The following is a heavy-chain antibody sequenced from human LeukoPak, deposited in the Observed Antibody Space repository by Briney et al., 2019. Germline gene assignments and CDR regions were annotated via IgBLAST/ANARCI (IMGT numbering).Heavy chain of an antibody. CDR2: IYYTGST. Sequence: SETLSLTCTVSGGSISSGGYYWSWIRQHPGKGLEWIAYIYYTGSTYYNPSLRSRLTISVDTSKNHFSLRLSSMTAADTAVYYCARVPSVIDAFDIWGQGTMVTVSS. J-gene: IGHJ3*02. CDR1: GGSISSGGYY. CDR3: ARVPSVIDAFDI. V-gene: IGHV4-31*03. D-gene: IGHD2-21*01.